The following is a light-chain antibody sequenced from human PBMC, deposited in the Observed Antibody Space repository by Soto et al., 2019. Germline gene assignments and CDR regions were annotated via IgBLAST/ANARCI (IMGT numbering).Light chain of an antibody. J-gene: IGLJ1*01. V-gene: IGLV2-14*01. CDR3: SSYTSVITFVV. CDR2: EVT. CDR1: SSDIGRYNF. Sequence: QSALTQPASVSGSPGQSITISCTGTSSDIGRYNFVSWYQQHPGKAPKLLVYEVTNRPSGVSNRFSGSKSGNTASLTIFGLQTEDEADYYCSSYTSVITFVVFGTGTKLTVL.